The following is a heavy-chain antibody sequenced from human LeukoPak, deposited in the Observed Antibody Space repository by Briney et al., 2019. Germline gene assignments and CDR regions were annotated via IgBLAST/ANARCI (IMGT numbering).Heavy chain of an antibody. D-gene: IGHD3-22*01. CDR3: TKGSYYDNSGRAYFDY. CDR2: ISASGATT. CDR1: GFTFTSYA. J-gene: IGHJ4*02. Sequence: GVSLRLSCAASGFTFTSYAMNWVRQAPGKGLEWVSVISASGATTDYADSVKGRFTISRDNSKNTLYLQMNSLRAEDTAVYYCTKGSYYDNSGRAYFDYWGQGTLVTVSS. V-gene: IGHV3-23*01.